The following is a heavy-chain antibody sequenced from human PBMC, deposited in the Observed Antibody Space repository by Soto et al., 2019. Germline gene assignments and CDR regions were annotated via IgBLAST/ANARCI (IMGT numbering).Heavy chain of an antibody. CDR1: GFTFSSYG. V-gene: IGHV3-33*01. CDR2: IWHDGSNK. Sequence: GGSLRLSCAASGFTFSSYGMHWVRQAPDKGLEWVAVIWHDGSNKYYADSVKGRFTISRDNSKNTLYLQMNSLRAEDTAVYYCARDLPDCSSTSCPDYWGQGTLVTVSS. D-gene: IGHD2-2*01. CDR3: ARDLPDCSSTSCPDY. J-gene: IGHJ4*02.